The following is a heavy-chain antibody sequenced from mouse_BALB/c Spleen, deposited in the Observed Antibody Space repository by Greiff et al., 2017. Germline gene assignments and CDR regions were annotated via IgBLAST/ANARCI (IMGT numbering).Heavy chain of an antibody. CDR3: ARRQGYDGGLAY. J-gene: IGHJ2*01. CDR1: GYTFTSYN. D-gene: IGHD2-2*01. CDR2: IYPGNGDT. V-gene: IGHV1-12*01. Sequence: QVQLQQPGAELVKPGASVKMSCKASGYTFTSYNMHWVKQTPGQGLEWIGAIYPGNGDTSYNQKFKGKATLTADKSSSTAYMQLSSLTSEDSAVYYCARRQGYDGGLAYWGQGTTLTVSS.